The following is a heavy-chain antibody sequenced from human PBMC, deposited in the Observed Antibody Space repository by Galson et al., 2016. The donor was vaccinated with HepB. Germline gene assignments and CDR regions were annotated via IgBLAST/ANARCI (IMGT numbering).Heavy chain of an antibody. J-gene: IGHJ5*02. Sequence: SETLSLTCAVYGGSFNAYYWTWIRQAPGKGLEWIGEINYAGSTKYNPSLKSRVALSVDTSRNQFSLKLNSVTAADTAVYYCARVVVAATNWFDTWGQGALVTVSS. D-gene: IGHD2-15*01. CDR1: GGSFNAYY. V-gene: IGHV4-34*01. CDR3: ARVVVAATNWFDT. CDR2: INYAGST.